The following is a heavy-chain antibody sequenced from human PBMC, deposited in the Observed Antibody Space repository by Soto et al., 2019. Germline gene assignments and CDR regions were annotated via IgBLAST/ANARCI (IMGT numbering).Heavy chain of an antibody. D-gene: IGHD6-13*01. V-gene: IGHV1-69*06. Sequence: GASVKVSCKASGGTFSSYAISWLRQSPGQGLEWMGGIIPIFGTANYAQKFQGRVTITADKSTSTAYMELSSLRSEDTAVYYCARDGDSSSWYVDFDYWGQGTLVTVSS. J-gene: IGHJ4*02. CDR1: GGTFSSYA. CDR3: ARDGDSSSWYVDFDY. CDR2: IIPIFGTA.